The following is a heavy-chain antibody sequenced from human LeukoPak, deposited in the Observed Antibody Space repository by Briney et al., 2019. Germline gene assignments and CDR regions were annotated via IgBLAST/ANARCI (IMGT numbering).Heavy chain of an antibody. CDR2: IFYSGST. Sequence: SETLSLTCTVSGGSISTSNYYWGWIRQPPGKGLEWIGNIFYSGSTYYSPSLKSRVTISLDTSRNQFSLKLNSVTAADTAVYYCARRSVVYYGSGSYYNPWAYWFDPWGQGTLVTVSS. CDR3: ARRSVVYYGSGSYYNPWAYWFDP. D-gene: IGHD3-10*01. CDR1: GGSISTSNYY. V-gene: IGHV4-39*07. J-gene: IGHJ5*02.